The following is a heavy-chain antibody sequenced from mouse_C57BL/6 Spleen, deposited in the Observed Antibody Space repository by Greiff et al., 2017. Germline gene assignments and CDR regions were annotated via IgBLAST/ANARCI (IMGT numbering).Heavy chain of an antibody. J-gene: IGHJ3*01. V-gene: IGHV1-52*01. Sequence: QVQLQQPGAELVRPGSSVKLSCKASGYTFTSYWMHWVKQRPIQGLEWIGNIDPSDSETHYNQKFKDKATLTVDKSSSTAYMQLSSLTSEDSAVYYCARSSYYYGSSYVGLCFACWGQGTLVTVST. D-gene: IGHD1-1*01. CDR3: ARSSYYYGSSYVGLCFAC. CDR1: GYTFTSYW. CDR2: IDPSDSET.